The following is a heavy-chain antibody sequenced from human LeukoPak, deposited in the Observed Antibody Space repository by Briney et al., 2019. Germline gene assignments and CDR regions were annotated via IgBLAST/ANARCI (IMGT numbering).Heavy chain of an antibody. J-gene: IGHJ3*02. D-gene: IGHD5-18*01. V-gene: IGHV3-21*01. CDR1: GFTFSSYS. Sequence: PGGSLRLSCAASGFTFSSYSMNWVRQAPGKGLEWVSSISSSSSYIYYADSVKGRFTISRDNAKNSLYLQMNSLRAEDTAVYYCARYLRGYSYGGAFDIWGQGTMVTVSS. CDR3: ARYLRGYSYGGAFDI. CDR2: ISSSSSYI.